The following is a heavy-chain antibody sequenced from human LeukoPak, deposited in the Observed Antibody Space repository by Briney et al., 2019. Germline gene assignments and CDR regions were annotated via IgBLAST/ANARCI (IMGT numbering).Heavy chain of an antibody. CDR2: IYHSGST. J-gene: IGHJ6*03. CDR3: ARGDKSSWYNYYYYYYMDV. CDR1: GGSISSSSYY. V-gene: IGHV4-39*07. D-gene: IGHD6-13*01. Sequence: SETLSLTCTVSGGSISSSSYYWGWIRQPPGKGLEWIGSIYHSGSTYYNPSLKSRVTISVDTSKNQFSLKLSSVTAADTAVYYCARGDKSSWYNYYYYYYMDVWGKGTTVTVSS.